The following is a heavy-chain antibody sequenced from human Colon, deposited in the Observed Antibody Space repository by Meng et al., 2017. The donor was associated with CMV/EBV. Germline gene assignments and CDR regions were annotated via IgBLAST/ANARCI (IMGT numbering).Heavy chain of an antibody. Sequence: ASVKVSCKASGYTFTGYYMHWVRQAPGQGLEWMGWINPNSGGTNYAQKFQGRVTMTRDTSISTAYMELSRLRSDDTAVYYCARDVWDLVVSAAWGQGTLVTVSS. V-gene: IGHV1-2*02. D-gene: IGHD2-2*01. CDR2: INPNSGGT. J-gene: IGHJ5*02. CDR3: ARDVWDLVVSAA. CDR1: GYTFTGYY.